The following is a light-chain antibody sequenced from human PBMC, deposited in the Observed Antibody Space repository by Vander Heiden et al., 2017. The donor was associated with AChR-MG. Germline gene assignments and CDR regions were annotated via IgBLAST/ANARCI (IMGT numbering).Light chain of an antibody. CDR3: QQYYSTLWT. Sequence: DIVMTQSPDSLAVYLGERATINCKSSQSVLYSSNNKNYLAWYQQKPGQPPKLLIYWASTRESGVPDRFSGSGSGTDFTLTISSLQAEDVAVYYCQQYYSTLWTFDQGTKVEIK. J-gene: IGKJ1*01. CDR1: QSVLYSSNNKNY. CDR2: WAS. V-gene: IGKV4-1*01.